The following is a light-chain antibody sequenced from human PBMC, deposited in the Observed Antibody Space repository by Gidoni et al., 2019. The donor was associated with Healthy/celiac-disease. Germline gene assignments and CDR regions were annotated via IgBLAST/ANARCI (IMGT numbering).Light chain of an antibody. CDR2: AAS. CDR3: QQSYSTPRFT. J-gene: IGKJ3*01. CDR1: QSISSY. V-gene: IGKV1-39*01. Sequence: DIQMTQSPSSLSASVGDRVTITCRASQSISSYLNWYQQKPGKAPKLLIYAASSLQSGVPSRFSGSGSGTDFTLTISSLQPEDVATYEFQQSYSTPRFTFGPGTKVDIK.